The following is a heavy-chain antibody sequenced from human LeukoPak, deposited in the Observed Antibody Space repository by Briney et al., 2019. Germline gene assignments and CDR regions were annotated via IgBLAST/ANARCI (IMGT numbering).Heavy chain of an antibody. J-gene: IGHJ4*02. CDR1: PFTFSSYW. Sequence: GGSLRLSCAASPFTFSSYWMHWVRQAPGKGLEWVANIKQDGSEKYYVDSVKGRFTISRDNAKNSLYLQMNSLRAEDTAVYYCASVTTVVDWGQGTLVTVSS. CDR2: IKQDGSEK. V-gene: IGHV3-7*01. D-gene: IGHD4-23*01. CDR3: ASVTTVVD.